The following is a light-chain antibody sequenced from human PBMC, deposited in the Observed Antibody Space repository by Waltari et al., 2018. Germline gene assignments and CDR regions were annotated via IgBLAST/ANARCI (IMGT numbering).Light chain of an antibody. CDR1: QDIENF. CDR3: QQYQNLPS. Sequence: DIQMTQSPSPLSASVGDRVTITCQASQDIENFVNWYQQKPGKAPKLLIDDSSNLATGFPSRFSGSGSGTDFTFTIASLQPEDIATYFCQQYQNLPSFGPGTKVDLK. V-gene: IGKV1-33*01. J-gene: IGKJ3*01. CDR2: DSS.